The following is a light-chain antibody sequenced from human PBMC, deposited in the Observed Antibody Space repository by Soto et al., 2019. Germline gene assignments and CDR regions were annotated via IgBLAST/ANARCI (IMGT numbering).Light chain of an antibody. Sequence: EIVLTQFPDTLSLSPGERVTLSCRASQSVRSNLAWYQQKPGQSPRLLIYGASTRATGIPARFSGSGSGTDFTLTISRPDPEDFAVYYCQQYGSSPRTFGQGTKVDI. CDR1: QSVRSN. CDR2: GAS. V-gene: IGKV3-20*01. J-gene: IGKJ1*01. CDR3: QQYGSSPRT.